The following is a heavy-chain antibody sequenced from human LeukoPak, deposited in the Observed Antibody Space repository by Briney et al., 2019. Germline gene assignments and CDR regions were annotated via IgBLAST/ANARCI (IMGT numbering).Heavy chain of an antibody. V-gene: IGHV1-69*01. CDR1: GGTFSSYA. Sequence: SVKVSCKASGGTFSSYAISWVRQAPGQGLEWMGGIIPIFGTANYAQKFQGRVTITADESTSTAYMELSSLRSEDTAVYYCARNRLELLSSPWWGCWGQGTLVTVSS. D-gene: IGHD1-7*01. CDR3: ARNRLELLSSPWWGC. CDR2: IIPIFGTA. J-gene: IGHJ4*02.